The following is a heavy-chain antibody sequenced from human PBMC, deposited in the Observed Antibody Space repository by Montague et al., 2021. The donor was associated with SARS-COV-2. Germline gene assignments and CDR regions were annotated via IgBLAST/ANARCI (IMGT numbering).Heavy chain of an antibody. CDR1: GFTFSSYR. D-gene: IGHD6-13*01. CDR2: INSDGSST. Sequence: SLRLSCAASGFTFSSYRMHWVRQAPGKGLVWVSRINSDGSSTSYADSVKGRFTISRDNAKNTLYLQMNSLRAEDTAVYYCARDLEGIVAAGTGGFDYWDQGTLVTVSS. CDR3: ARDLEGIVAAGTGGFDY. J-gene: IGHJ4*02. V-gene: IGHV3-74*01.